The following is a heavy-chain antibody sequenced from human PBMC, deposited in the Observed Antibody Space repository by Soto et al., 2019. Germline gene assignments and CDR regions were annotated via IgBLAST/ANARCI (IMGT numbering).Heavy chain of an antibody. CDR3: AQAQGGSGSCDSCDHLDH. Sequence: EVQLLESGGGLVQPGGSLRLSCSASGFSFSNYAMPGFRQSPGKGLEWLSGITGSGPDTYDAGSVAGRFTISRDNSKNTLYMQMNSLRAEDTAVYYCAQAQGGSGSCDSCDHLDHGGHGTPFTVSS. J-gene: IGHJ1*01. CDR2: ITGSGPDT. D-gene: IGHD2-15*01. CDR1: GFSFSNYA. V-gene: IGHV3-23*01.